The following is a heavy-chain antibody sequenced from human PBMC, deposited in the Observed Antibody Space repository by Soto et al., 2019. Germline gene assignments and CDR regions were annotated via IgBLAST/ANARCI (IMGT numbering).Heavy chain of an antibody. CDR2: ISRRTNTI. CDR3: ARDRRIAAAADFYFDS. D-gene: IGHD6-13*01. J-gene: IGHJ4*02. CDR1: GFTFSAYS. Sequence: EVQLVESGGGLVQPGGSLRLSCAASGFTFSAYSMNWVRQAPGKGLEWVSYISRRTNTIYYAGSVQGRFTISRDDAKNSLYMQMDSLRAEDTAVYYCARDRRIAAAADFYFDSWGQGTLVTVSS. V-gene: IGHV3-48*01.